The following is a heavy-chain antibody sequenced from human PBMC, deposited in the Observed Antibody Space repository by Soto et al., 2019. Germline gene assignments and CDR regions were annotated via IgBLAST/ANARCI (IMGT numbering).Heavy chain of an antibody. CDR3: ARDIYCSGGSCYSVSWFDP. Sequence: QVQLVQSGAEVKKSGASVKVSCKASGYTFTSYGISWVRQAPGQGLEWMGWISAYNGNTNYAQKLQGRVTMTTDTSTSTAYMELRSLRSDDTAVYYCARDIYCSGGSCYSVSWFDPWGQGTLVTVSS. CDR1: GYTFTSYG. D-gene: IGHD2-15*01. CDR2: ISAYNGNT. V-gene: IGHV1-18*01. J-gene: IGHJ5*02.